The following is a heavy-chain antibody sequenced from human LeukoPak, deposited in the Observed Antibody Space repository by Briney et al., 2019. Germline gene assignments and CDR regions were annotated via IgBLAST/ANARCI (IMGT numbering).Heavy chain of an antibody. J-gene: IGHJ3*02. V-gene: IGHV1-58*02. Sequence: GASVKVSCKASGFTFTSSVIQWVRQARGQRLEWIGWILVGSGKTKYAQKFQERVTNTRDMSTSTANMELSTLRSGDTPAYYCATADPPAGVTGGGDAFDIWGQGTMVTVSS. CDR3: ATADPPAGVTGGGDAFDI. CDR2: ILVGSGKT. CDR1: GFTFTSSV. D-gene: IGHD7-27*01.